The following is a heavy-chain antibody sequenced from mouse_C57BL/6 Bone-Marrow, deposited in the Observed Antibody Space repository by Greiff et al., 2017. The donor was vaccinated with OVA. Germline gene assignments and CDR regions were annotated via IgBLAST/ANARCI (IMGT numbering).Heavy chain of an antibody. CDR1: GYTFTSYW. Sequence: VQLQQPGTDLVKPGASVKLSCKASGYTFTSYWMHWVKQRPGQGLEWIGNINPSNGGTNYNEKFKSKATLTVDKSSSTAYMQLSSLTSEDSAVYYCARRVGSSPYWYFDVWGTGTTVTGSS. V-gene: IGHV1-53*01. D-gene: IGHD1-1*01. J-gene: IGHJ1*03. CDR3: ARRVGSSPYWYFDV. CDR2: INPSNGGT.